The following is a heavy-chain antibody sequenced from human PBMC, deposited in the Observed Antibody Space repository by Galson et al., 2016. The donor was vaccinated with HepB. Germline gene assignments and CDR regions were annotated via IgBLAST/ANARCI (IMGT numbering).Heavy chain of an antibody. Sequence: SLRLSCAASGFTFSNYAMSWVRQAPGKGLEWVSSISGSGGTTYYADSVKGRFTISRDKSKNTLYLQTNSLRGEDTAVYYCAKDLDGYTYGYSYSDHWGQGTLVTVSS. J-gene: IGHJ4*02. CDR1: GFTFSNYA. V-gene: IGHV3-23*01. CDR3: AKDLDGYTYGYSYSDH. CDR2: ISGSGGTT. D-gene: IGHD5-18*01.